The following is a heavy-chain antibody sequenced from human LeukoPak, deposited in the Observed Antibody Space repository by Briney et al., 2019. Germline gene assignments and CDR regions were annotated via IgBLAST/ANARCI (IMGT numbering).Heavy chain of an antibody. Sequence: PSETLSLTCTVSGGSISSGGYYWSWIRQHPGKGLERIGYIYYSGSTYYNPSLKSRVTISVDTSKNQFSLKLSSVTAADTAVYYCAYVVVTAQYYFDYWGQGTLVTVSS. V-gene: IGHV4-31*03. J-gene: IGHJ4*02. CDR2: IYYSGST. CDR1: GGSISSGGYY. D-gene: IGHD2-21*02. CDR3: AYVVVTAQYYFDY.